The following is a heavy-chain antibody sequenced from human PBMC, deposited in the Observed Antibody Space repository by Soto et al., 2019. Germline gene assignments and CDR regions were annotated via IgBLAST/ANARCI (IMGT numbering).Heavy chain of an antibody. CDR3: GKVSWERLGWFDS. V-gene: IGHV3-30*18. Sequence: GGSLRLSCAASGFTFSSYGMHWVRQAPGKGLEWVAVISYDGSNKYYADSVKGRFTISRDNSKNTLYLQMNSLRAEDTAVYYCGKVSWERLGWFDSWGHGTLVTVSS. CDR2: ISYDGSNK. D-gene: IGHD1-26*01. J-gene: IGHJ5*01. CDR1: GFTFSSYG.